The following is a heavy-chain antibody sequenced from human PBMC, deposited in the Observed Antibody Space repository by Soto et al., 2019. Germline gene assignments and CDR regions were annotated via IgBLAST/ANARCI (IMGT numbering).Heavy chain of an antibody. J-gene: IGHJ3*02. CDR1: GGSISSGGYY. CDR3: ARDQYCSGGSCYVAFDI. D-gene: IGHD2-15*01. V-gene: IGHV4-31*03. CDR2: IYYSGST. Sequence: SETLSLTCTVSGGSISSGGYYWSWIRQHPGKGLEWIGYIYYSGSTYYNPSLKSRVTISVDTSKNQFSLKLSSVTAADTAVYYCARDQYCSGGSCYVAFDIWGQGTMVTV.